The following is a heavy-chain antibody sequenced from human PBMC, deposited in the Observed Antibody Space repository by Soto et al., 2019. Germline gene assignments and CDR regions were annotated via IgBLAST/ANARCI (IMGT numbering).Heavy chain of an antibody. V-gene: IGHV3-23*01. J-gene: IGHJ5*02. Sequence: GGSLNLSCAPSGFPFDKYSMHWVRQAPGKGLEWVSAISGSGGSTYYADSVKGRFTISRDNSKNTLYLQMNSLRAEDTAVYYCARGQLIGWFDPWGQGTLVTVSS. CDR2: ISGSGGST. CDR1: GFPFDKYS. D-gene: IGHD6-13*01. CDR3: ARGQLIGWFDP.